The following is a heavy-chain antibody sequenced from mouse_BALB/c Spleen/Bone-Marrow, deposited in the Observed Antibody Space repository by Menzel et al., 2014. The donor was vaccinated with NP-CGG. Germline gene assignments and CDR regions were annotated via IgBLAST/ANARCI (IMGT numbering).Heavy chain of an antibody. D-gene: IGHD4-1*01. CDR2: INSNGGST. Sequence: EVKLMESGGGLVQPGGSLKLSCAASGFTFSSYGMSWVRQTPDKRLELVATINSNGGSTYYPDSVKGRFTISRDNAKNTLCLQMSSLKSEDTAMYYCARGLGFFDYWGQGTTLTVSS. J-gene: IGHJ2*01. CDR1: GFTFSSYG. V-gene: IGHV5-6-3*01. CDR3: ARGLGFFDY.